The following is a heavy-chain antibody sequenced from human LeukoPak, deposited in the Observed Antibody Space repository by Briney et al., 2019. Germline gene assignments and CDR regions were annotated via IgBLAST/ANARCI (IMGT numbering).Heavy chain of an antibody. CDR1: GFTFSSYG. V-gene: IGHV3-33*01. J-gene: IGHJ4*02. CDR2: IWYDGSNK. CDR3: ARSPQLVRKTYFDY. Sequence: GGSLRLSCAASGFTFSSYGMHWVRQAPGKGLEWVAVIWYDGSNKYYADSVKGRFTISRDNSKNTLYLQMNSLRAEDTAVYYCARSPQLVRKTYFDYWGQGTLVTVSS. D-gene: IGHD6-13*01.